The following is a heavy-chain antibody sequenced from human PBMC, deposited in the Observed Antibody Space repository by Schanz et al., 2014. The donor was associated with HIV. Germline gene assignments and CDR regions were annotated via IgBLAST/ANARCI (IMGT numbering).Heavy chain of an antibody. D-gene: IGHD3-22*01. CDR3: AREVVVRGKSYFDY. Sequence: EVQLVESGGGLVQPGGSLRLSCAASGFTFSSYWMHWVRQAPGKGLVWVSRINSDGSSTSYADSVKGRFTIFRDNAKKALYLQMNSVTTEDTAVYYCAREVVVRGKSYFDYWGQGTLVTVSS. CDR1: GFTFSSYW. CDR2: INSDGSST. J-gene: IGHJ4*02. V-gene: IGHV3-74*01.